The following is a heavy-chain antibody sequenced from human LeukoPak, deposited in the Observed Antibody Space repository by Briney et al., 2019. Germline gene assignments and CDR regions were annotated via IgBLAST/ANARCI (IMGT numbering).Heavy chain of an antibody. CDR3: ARGSGNYFGWFDP. D-gene: IGHD3-10*01. V-gene: IGHV4-59*01. CDR2: KYYSGST. Sequence: PSETLSLTCTVSGGSISGYYWTWIWQPPGKGLEWIGYKYYSGSTNSNPSLKSRVTISVDPSKNQFSLKLTAVTAADTAVYYCARGSGNYFGWFDPWGQGTPVTVSS. CDR1: GGSISGYY. J-gene: IGHJ5*02.